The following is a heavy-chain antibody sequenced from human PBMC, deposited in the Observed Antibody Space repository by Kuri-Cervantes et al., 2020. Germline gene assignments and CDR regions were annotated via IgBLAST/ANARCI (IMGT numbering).Heavy chain of an antibody. D-gene: IGHD3-22*01. CDR2: FDPEDGET. V-gene: IGHV1-24*01. J-gene: IGHJ4*02. CDR1: GYTLTELS. Sequence: ASVKVSCKVSGYTLTELSMHWVRQAPGKGLEWMGGFDPEDGETIYAQKFQGRVTITADESTSTAYMELSSLRSEDTAVYYCARDQGFRGSSGYLYYFDYWGQGTLVTVSS. CDR3: ARDQGFRGSSGYLYYFDY.